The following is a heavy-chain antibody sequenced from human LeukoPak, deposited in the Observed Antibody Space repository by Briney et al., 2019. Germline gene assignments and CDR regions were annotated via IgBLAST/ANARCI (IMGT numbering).Heavy chain of an antibody. CDR2: VDHTGTT. D-gene: IGHD6-6*01. CDR1: DDSITMYY. J-gene: IGHJ4*02. CDR3: ARLHGRPSMAPLRRKDEYYFDY. Sequence: PSETLSLTCTVSDDSITMYYWTWIRQPPGKGLEWIGYVDHTGTTNFNPSLNGRVSISRDTSKNFFSLRLRSVTAADTAVYYCARLHGRPSMAPLRRKDEYYFDYWGQGTLVTVSS. V-gene: IGHV4-59*01.